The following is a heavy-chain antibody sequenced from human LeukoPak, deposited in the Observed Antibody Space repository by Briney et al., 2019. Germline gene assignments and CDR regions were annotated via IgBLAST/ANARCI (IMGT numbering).Heavy chain of an antibody. J-gene: IGHJ5*02. CDR3: AKRQGPNSGSYDYFDP. V-gene: IGHV4-4*09. D-gene: IGHD1-26*01. Sequence: SETLSLTCTVSGGSISSYYWSWIRQPPGQGLEWIAYIHSSGYTNYNPSLRSRVTISVDTSKNQFSLKVSSVTAADTAVYYCAKRQGPNSGSYDYFDPWGQGTLVTVSS. CDR2: IHSSGYT. CDR1: GGSISSYY.